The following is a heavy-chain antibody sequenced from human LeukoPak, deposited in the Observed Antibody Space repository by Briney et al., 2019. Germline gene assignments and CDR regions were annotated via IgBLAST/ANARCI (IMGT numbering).Heavy chain of an antibody. V-gene: IGHV3-7*03. J-gene: IGHJ5*02. CDR3: ARVDTMVRGGDWFDP. Sequence: GGSLRLSCAASGLTFRNYWMSWVRQAPGKGLEWVANIKQDGSDKFYVDSVNGRFTISRDNAKNSLYLQMNSLRAEDTAVYYCARVDTMVRGGDWFDPWGQGTLVTVSS. D-gene: IGHD3-10*01. CDR2: IKQDGSDK. CDR1: GLTFRNYW.